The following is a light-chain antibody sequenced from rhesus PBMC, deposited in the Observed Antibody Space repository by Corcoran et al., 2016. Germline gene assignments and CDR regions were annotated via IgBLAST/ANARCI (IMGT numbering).Light chain of an antibody. CDR2: EVS. J-gene: IGLJ1*01. CDR1: SSDIGGYNY. V-gene: IGLV2-32*02. CDR3: SSYAGSNTFL. Sequence: QAALTQPRSVSGSPGQSVTISCTGTSSDIGGYNYVSWYQQHPGTAPKLMIYEVSKRPSGVSDRCSGSKSGNTASLTISGLQAEYEADYYCSSYAGSNTFLFGTGTRLTVL.